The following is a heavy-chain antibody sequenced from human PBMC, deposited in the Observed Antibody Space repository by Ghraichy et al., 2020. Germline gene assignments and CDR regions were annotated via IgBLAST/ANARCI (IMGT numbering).Heavy chain of an antibody. D-gene: IGHD6-6*01. Sequence: GGSLRLSGAAAGFTFRSSRMNWVRQAPGKGLEWVSSISSSSSYIYYADSVKGRFTISRDNAKNSLYLQMNSLRAEDTAVYYCARDRSSSSSGIDYWGQGTLLTVSS. J-gene: IGHJ4*02. CDR1: GFTFRSSR. CDR3: ARDRSSSSSGIDY. CDR2: ISSSSSYI. V-gene: IGHV3-21*01.